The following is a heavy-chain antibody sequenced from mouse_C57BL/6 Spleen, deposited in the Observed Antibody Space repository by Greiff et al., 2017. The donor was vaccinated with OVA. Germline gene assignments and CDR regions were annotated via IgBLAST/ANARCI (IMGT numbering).Heavy chain of an antibody. V-gene: IGHV1-50*01. J-gene: IGHJ1*03. CDR3: ATLAFDV. CDR1: GYTFTSYW. CDR2: IDPSDSYT. Sequence: QVQLQQPGAELVKPGASVKLSCKASGYTFTSYWMQWVKQRPGQGLEWIGEIDPSDSYTNYNQKFKGKATLTVDTSSSTAYMQLSSLTSEDSAVYYCATLAFDVWGTGTTVTVSS.